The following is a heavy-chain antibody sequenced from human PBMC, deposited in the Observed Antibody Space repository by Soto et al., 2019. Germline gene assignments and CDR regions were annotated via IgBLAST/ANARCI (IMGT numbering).Heavy chain of an antibody. Sequence: QVQLQESGPGLVKPSETLSLTCTVSGGSLSSYYWRWIRQPPGKGLEWIGYIYYSGSTNYNPSLKARITISVDTSKNQFSLKLVTVTVADTAVYYWARAQPYYYGSRSYYRASYYYYMDVWVKGTTVIVSS. CDR2: IYYSGST. CDR1: GGSLSSYY. V-gene: IGHV4-59*08. D-gene: IGHD3-10*01. CDR3: ARAQPYYYGSRSYYRASYYYYMDV. J-gene: IGHJ6*03.